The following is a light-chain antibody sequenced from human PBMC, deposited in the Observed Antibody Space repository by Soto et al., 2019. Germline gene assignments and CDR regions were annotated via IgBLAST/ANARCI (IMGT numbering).Light chain of an antibody. CDR1: SGSIVSNY. CDR2: ENN. CDR3: QSYDRSNQV. Sequence: NFMLTQPHSVSESPGKTVTISCTRSSGSIVSNYVQWYRQRPGSSPTTLIYENNERPSEVPERFSGSIDISSNSASLPISGLKTEDEADYYCQSYDRSNQVFGGGTKLTVL. V-gene: IGLV6-57*01. J-gene: IGLJ3*02.